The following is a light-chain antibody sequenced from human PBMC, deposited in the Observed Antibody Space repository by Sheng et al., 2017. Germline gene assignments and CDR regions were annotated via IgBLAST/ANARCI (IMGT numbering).Light chain of an antibody. Sequence: EIVLTQSPGTLSLSPGERATLSCRASQNVRSDYLAWYQQKPGQAPRLLIYDASSRATGIPDRFSGSGSGTDFTLTISRLEPEDFAVYYCQQYDGSPVTFGPGTKVDI. V-gene: IGKV3-20*01. CDR3: QQYDGSPVT. CDR1: QNVRSDY. J-gene: IGKJ3*01. CDR2: DAS.